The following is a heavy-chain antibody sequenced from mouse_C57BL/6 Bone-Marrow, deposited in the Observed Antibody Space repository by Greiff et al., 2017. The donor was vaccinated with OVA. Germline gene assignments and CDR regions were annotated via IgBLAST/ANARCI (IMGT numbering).Heavy chain of an antibody. CDR3: ARNYYGNYYWYFDV. J-gene: IGHJ1*03. Sequence: EVKLQQSGPELVKPGASVKISCKASGYTFTDYYMNWVKQSHGKSLEWIGDINPNNGGTSYNQKFKGKATLTVDKSSSTAYMELRSLTSEDSAVYYCARNYYGNYYWYFDVWGTGTTVTVSS. V-gene: IGHV1-26*01. D-gene: IGHD2-1*01. CDR1: GYTFTDYY. CDR2: INPNNGGT.